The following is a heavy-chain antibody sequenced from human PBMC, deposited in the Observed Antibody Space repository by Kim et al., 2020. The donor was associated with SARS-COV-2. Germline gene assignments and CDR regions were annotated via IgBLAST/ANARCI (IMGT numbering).Heavy chain of an antibody. J-gene: IGHJ5*02. CDR3: AHRRLYDYVWGSSGPNWFDP. D-gene: IGHD3-16*01. CDR2: IYWDDDK. V-gene: IGHV2-5*02. CDR1: GFSLSTSGVG. Sequence: SGPTLVNPTQTLTLTCTFSGFSLSTSGVGVGWIRQPPGKALEWLALIYWDDDKRYSPSLKSRLTITKDTSKNQVVLTMTNMDPVDTATYYCAHRRLYDYVWGSSGPNWFDPWGQGTLVTVAS.